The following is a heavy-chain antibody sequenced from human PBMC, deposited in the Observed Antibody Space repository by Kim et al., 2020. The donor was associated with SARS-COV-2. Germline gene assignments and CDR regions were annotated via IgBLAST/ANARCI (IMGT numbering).Heavy chain of an antibody. D-gene: IGHD3-22*01. Sequence: ASVKVSCKASGYTFTELSMHWVRQAPGKGLEWMGGFDPEAGDPIYAQKFQGRVTMTVDTSTDTAYMELSSLRSEDTAVYYCGTEYSYDGSGPPLYCGQG. CDR1: GYTFTELS. CDR3: GTEYSYDGSGPPLY. CDR2: FDPEAGDP. V-gene: IGHV1-24*01. J-gene: IGHJ1*01.